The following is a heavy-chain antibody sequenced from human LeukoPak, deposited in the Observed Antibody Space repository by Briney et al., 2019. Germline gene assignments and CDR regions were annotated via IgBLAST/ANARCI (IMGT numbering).Heavy chain of an antibody. D-gene: IGHD2-2*01. V-gene: IGHV4-34*01. Sequence: SETLSLTCTVSGGSISSYYWSWIRQPPGKGLEWIGEINHSGSINYNPSLKSRVTISVDTSKNQFSLKLSSVTAADTAVYYCAVVVVPAAGYYYFDYWGQGTLVTVSS. CDR2: INHSGSI. J-gene: IGHJ4*02. CDR1: GGSISSYY. CDR3: AVVVVPAAGYYYFDY.